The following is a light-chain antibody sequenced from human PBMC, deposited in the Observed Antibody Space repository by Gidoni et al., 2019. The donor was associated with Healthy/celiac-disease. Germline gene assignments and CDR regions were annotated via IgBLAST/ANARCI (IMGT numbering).Light chain of an antibody. J-gene: IGKJ4*01. CDR3: QQYGSSPALT. Sequence: EIVLTQSPGTLSLSPWERATLSCTASQSVSSSYLAWYQQKPGQAPRLLIYGASSRATGIPDRFSGSGSATDFTLTISRLEPEDFAVYYCQQYGSSPALTFGGGTKVEIK. V-gene: IGKV3-20*01. CDR2: GAS. CDR1: QSVSSSY.